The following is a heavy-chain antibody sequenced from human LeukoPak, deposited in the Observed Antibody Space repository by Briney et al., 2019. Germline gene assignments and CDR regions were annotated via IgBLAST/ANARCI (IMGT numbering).Heavy chain of an antibody. V-gene: IGHV3-11*01. CDR2: ISSSGSTI. Sequence: GGSLRLSCAASGFTFSDYYMSWTRQAPGKGLEWVSYISSSGSTIYYADSVKGRFTISRDNAKNSLYLQMNSLRAEDTAVYYCARGLRYFDWLPPDYWGQGTLVTVSS. CDR3: ARGLRYFDWLPPDY. D-gene: IGHD3-9*01. J-gene: IGHJ4*02. CDR1: GFTFSDYY.